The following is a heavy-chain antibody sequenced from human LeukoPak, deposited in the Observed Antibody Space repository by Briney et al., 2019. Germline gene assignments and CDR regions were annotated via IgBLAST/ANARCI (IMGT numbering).Heavy chain of an antibody. J-gene: IGHJ4*02. CDR1: GFTFSSYA. CDR2: ISGNGIST. Sequence: PGGSLRLSCAASGFTFSSYATSWVRQAPGKGLDWVSGISGNGISTYYADSVKGRFTISRDNSKNTMYLQMNSLRVEDTAVFYCAKGAVASGVYSFDLWGQGTLVTVSS. CDR3: AKGAVASGVYSFDL. V-gene: IGHV3-23*01. D-gene: IGHD2-8*01.